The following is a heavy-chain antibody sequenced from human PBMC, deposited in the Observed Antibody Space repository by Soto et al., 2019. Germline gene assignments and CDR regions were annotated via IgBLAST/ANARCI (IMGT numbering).Heavy chain of an antibody. CDR1: GFTFSNAW. J-gene: IGHJ4*02. CDR3: TTDYSGYTGSYYFDY. V-gene: IGHV3-15*01. D-gene: IGHD5-12*01. Sequence: GGSLRLSCAASGFTFSNAWMSWVRQAPGKGLEWVGRIKSKTDGGTTDYAAPVKGRFTISRDDSKNTLYLQMISLKTEDTAVYYCTTDYSGYTGSYYFDYWGQGTLVTVSS. CDR2: IKSKTDGGTT.